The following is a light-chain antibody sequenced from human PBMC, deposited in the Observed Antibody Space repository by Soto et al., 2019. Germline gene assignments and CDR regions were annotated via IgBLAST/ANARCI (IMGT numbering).Light chain of an antibody. CDR1: QTVSNY. V-gene: IGKV3-11*01. CDR2: DAS. CDR3: QQRYDWPT. J-gene: IGKJ1*01. Sequence: ETLLTQSPATLSLXXGERANLSCRASQTVSNYLAWYQQKPGQAPRLLIYDASNRATGIPARFTGSGSGTDFTLTISSLEPEDFAVYYCQQRYDWPTFGQGTKVDI.